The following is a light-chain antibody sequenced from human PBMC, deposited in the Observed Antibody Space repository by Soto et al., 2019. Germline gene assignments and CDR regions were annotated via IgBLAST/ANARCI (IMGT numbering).Light chain of an antibody. CDR2: AAS. V-gene: IGKV1-5*01. CDR1: QSISKW. J-gene: IGKJ5*01. CDR3: QQYNSYSIT. Sequence: DIQMTQSPSTLSASIGDRVTITCRASQSISKWVAWYQQKPGKAPKVLIYAASTLQSGVPSRFSGSGSGTEFTLTISSLQPDDFATYYCQQYNSYSITFGQGTRLEIK.